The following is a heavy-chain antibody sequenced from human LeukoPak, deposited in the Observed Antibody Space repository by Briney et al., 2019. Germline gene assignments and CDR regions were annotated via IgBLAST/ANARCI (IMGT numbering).Heavy chain of an antibody. CDR2: INHSGST. V-gene: IGHV4-34*01. Sequence: SETLSLTCAVYGGSFSGYHWSWIRQPPGKGLEWIGEINHSGSTNYNPSLKSRVTISVDTSKNQFSLKLSSVTAADTAVYYCASREQQLVLFDYWGQGTLVTVSS. CDR3: ASREQQLVLFDY. J-gene: IGHJ4*02. CDR1: GGSFSGYH. D-gene: IGHD6-13*01.